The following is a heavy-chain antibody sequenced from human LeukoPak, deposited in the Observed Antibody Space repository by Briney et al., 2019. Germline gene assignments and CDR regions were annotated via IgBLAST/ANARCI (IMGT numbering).Heavy chain of an antibody. J-gene: IGHJ6*02. Sequence: GGSLRLSCAASGFTFSDYYMSWIRQAPGKGLEWVSYISSSGSTIYYAGSVKGRFTISRDNAKNSLYLQMNSLRAEDTAVYYCARDTVTTPPYYYYGMDVWGQGTTVTVSS. V-gene: IGHV3-11*01. CDR1: GFTFSDYY. CDR2: ISSSGSTI. CDR3: ARDTVTTPPYYYYGMDV. D-gene: IGHD4-17*01.